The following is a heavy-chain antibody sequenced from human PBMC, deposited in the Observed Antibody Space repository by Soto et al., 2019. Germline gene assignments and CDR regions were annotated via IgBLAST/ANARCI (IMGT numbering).Heavy chain of an antibody. V-gene: IGHV3-7*01. J-gene: IGHJ3*02. D-gene: IGHD3-3*01. Sequence: EVQLVESGGGLVQPGGSLRLSCAASGFTFSSYWMSWVRQAPGKGLEWVANIKQDGSEKYYVDSVKGRFTISRDNAKNSLYLQMNSLRAEDTAVYYCARGTVYYDFWSGEHDAFDIWGQGTMVTVSS. CDR2: IKQDGSEK. CDR3: ARGTVYYDFWSGEHDAFDI. CDR1: GFTFSSYW.